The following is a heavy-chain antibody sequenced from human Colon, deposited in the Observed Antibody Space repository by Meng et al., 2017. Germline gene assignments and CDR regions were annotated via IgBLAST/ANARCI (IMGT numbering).Heavy chain of an antibody. J-gene: IGHJ4*02. V-gene: IGHV4-61*01. Sequence: QVHLQESGPGLVRPSETLSLTCTVSGCSVSSGSYYWSWIRQPPGKGLEWIGYIYYTGSTNYNPSLKSRVTISVDTSKNQFSLKLSSVTAADTAVYYCARGPLDYWGQGTLVTVSS. CDR3: ARGPLDY. CDR1: GCSVSSGSYY. CDR2: IYYTGST.